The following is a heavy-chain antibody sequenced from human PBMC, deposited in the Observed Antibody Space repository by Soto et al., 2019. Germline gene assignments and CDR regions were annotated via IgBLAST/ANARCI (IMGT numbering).Heavy chain of an antibody. J-gene: IGHJ4*02. CDR3: ATSKYSSSWYLKNFDY. V-gene: IGHV1-69*02. CDR2: IIPILGIA. CDR1: GGTFSSYT. Sequence: ASVKVSCKASGGTFSSYTISWVRQAPGQGLEWMGRIIPILGIANYAQKFQGRVTITADKSTSTAYMELSSLRSEDTAVYYCATSKYSSSWYLKNFDYWGQGTLVTVSS. D-gene: IGHD6-13*01.